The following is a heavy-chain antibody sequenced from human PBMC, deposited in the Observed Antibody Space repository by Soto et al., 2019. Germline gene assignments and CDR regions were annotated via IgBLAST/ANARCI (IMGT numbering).Heavy chain of an antibody. Sequence: PGGSLRLSCAASGFTFSSNYMSWVRQAPGKGLEWVSVIYSGGSTYYADSVKGRFTISRDNSKNTLYLQMNSLRAEDTAVYYCARDLNLGRGYRYGPRYYYYGMDVWGQGTTVTVSS. CDR1: GFTFSSNY. CDR3: ARDLNLGRGYRYGPRYYYYGMDV. J-gene: IGHJ6*02. V-gene: IGHV3-66*01. D-gene: IGHD5-18*01. CDR2: IYSGGST.